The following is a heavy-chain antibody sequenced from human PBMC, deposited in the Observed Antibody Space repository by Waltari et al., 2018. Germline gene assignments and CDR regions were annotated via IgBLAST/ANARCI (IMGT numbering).Heavy chain of an antibody. CDR2: IYTTGDT. CDR1: GGSMTTSY. J-gene: IGHJ2*01. Sequence: QVQLQESGPRLVKPWETLSLTCTVSGGSMTTSYWSWIRQAAGKGPEWIGRIYTTGDTKYNPSLKSRVIMSIDTSKNQFSLSLNSVTAADTAVYYCARCSTMTSIYWYFDLWGRGALVTVSS. D-gene: IGHD4-17*01. CDR3: ARCSTMTSIYWYFDL. V-gene: IGHV4-4*07.